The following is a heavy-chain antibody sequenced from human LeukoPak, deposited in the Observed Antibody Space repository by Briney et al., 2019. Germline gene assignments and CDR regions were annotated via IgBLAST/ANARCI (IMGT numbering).Heavy chain of an antibody. CDR1: GYSISSGYY. CDR2: IYHSEST. J-gene: IGHJ4*02. D-gene: IGHD3-10*01. CDR3: TRHVSPGSPSYYFDY. V-gene: IGHV4-38-2*01. Sequence: TSETLSLTRAVSGYSISSGYYWGWIRQPPGKGLEGMGSIYHSESTYYNPTIKSRVNISVDTSKNQFSLKLSSVTAADTAVYYCTRHVSPGSPSYYFDYWGQGTLVPVSS.